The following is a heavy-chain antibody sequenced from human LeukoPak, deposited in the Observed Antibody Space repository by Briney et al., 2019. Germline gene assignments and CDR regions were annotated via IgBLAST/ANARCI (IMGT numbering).Heavy chain of an antibody. V-gene: IGHV4-30-4*01. CDR3: ARGTYYDFWSGYRYPTPYYFDY. J-gene: IGHJ4*02. CDR2: IYYSGST. Sequence: SETLSLTCTVSGGSISSGDYYWSWIRQPPGKGLEWIGYIYYSGSTYYNPSLKSRVTISVDRSKNQFSLKLSSVTAADTAVYYCARGTYYDFWSGYRYPTPYYFDYWGQGTLVTVSS. CDR1: GGSISSGDYY. D-gene: IGHD3-3*01.